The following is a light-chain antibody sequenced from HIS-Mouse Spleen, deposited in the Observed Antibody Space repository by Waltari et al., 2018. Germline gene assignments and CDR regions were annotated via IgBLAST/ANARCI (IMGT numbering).Light chain of an antibody. Sequence: SYVLTQPPSVSVAPGQTARITCGGNNIGSKSVHWYQQKPGQAPVLVVYDDSDRPSGMRGRCAGAKSGIRGTLTISGAQVEDEADYYCYSTDSSGNHNWVFGGGTKLTVL. CDR1: NIGSKS. J-gene: IGLJ3*02. CDR3: YSTDSSGNHNWV. CDR2: DDS. V-gene: IGLV3-21*02.